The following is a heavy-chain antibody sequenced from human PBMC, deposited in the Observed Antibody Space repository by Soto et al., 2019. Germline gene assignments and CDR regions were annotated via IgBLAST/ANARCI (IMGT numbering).Heavy chain of an antibody. J-gene: IGHJ6*02. Sequence: SETLSLTCTVSGGSISSGGYYWSWIRQHPGKGLEWIGYIYYSGSTYYNPSLKSRVTISVDTSKNQFSLKLSSVTAADTAVYYCARAGARHPYDFWSGCPSGIYYYYGMDVWGQGTTVTVSS. CDR1: GGSISSGGYY. CDR2: IYYSGST. CDR3: ARAGARHPYDFWSGCPSGIYYYYGMDV. D-gene: IGHD3-3*01. V-gene: IGHV4-31*03.